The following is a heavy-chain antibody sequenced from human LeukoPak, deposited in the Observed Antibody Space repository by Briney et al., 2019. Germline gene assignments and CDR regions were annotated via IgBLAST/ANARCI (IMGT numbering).Heavy chain of an antibody. CDR2: ISHSGST. D-gene: IGHD3-10*01. V-gene: IGHV4-34*01. CDR3: ARVLPYGSGSYFLSEIRTATNWFDP. Sequence: PSETLSLTCAVYGGSFSGYYWSWIRQPPGKGLEWIGEISHSGSTNYNPSLKSRVTISVDTSKNQFSLKLSSVTAADTAVYYCARVLPYGSGSYFLSEIRTATNWFDPWGQGTLVTVSS. J-gene: IGHJ5*02. CDR1: GGSFSGYY.